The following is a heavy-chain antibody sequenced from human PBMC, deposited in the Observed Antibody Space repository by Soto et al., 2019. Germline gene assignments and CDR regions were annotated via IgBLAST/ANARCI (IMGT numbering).Heavy chain of an antibody. CDR3: ARDTGGSYDF. Sequence: GGSLRLSCAASGSRFSDYYMDWVRQLPGMGLEWVGRTRNKANSYAAEYAPSVRGRFTISRHDSEDSMFLQLNSLKTEDTAVYYCARDTGGSYDFWGQGALVTVSS. J-gene: IGHJ4*02. V-gene: IGHV3-72*01. CDR2: TRNKANSYAA. CDR1: GSRFSDYY. D-gene: IGHD1-26*01.